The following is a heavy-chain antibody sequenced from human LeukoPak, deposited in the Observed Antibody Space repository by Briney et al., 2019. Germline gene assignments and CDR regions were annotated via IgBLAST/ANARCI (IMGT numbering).Heavy chain of an antibody. D-gene: IGHD1-26*01. CDR2: IKSKTDGGTT. J-gene: IGHJ4*02. V-gene: IGHV3-15*01. Sequence: TGGSLRLSCAASGFTFSSFWMSWVRQAPGKGLEWVGRIKSKTDGGTTDYAAPVKGRFTISRDDSKNTLYLQMNSLKTEDTAVYYCTTDLFVGGRDYWGQGTLVTVSS. CDR3: TTDLFVGGRDY. CDR1: GFTFSSFW.